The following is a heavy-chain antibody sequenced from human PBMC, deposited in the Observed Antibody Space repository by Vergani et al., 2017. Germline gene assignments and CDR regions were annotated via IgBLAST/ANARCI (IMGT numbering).Heavy chain of an antibody. V-gene: IGHV1-18*01. D-gene: IGHD2/OR15-2a*01. CDR1: GCTFTAYG. CDR2: ITAYNGDP. J-gene: IGHJ4*02. Sequence: QVQLVQSGAEMKKPGASVKVSCKASGCTFTAYGISWVRQAPGQGLEWLGWITAYNGDPKYTRRLQDRITLTTDPSTATVYLELRSLGSDDTAVYYCARDFAGECNSDRCYTGGLWGQGTLVTVSS. CDR3: ARDFAGECNSDRCYTGGL.